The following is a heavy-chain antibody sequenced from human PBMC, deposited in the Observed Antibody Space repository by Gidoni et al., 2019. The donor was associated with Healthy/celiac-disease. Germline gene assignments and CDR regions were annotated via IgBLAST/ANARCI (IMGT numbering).Heavy chain of an antibody. CDR3: AREEGYCSGGSCYSPHLYYYYYGMDV. CDR1: GFTFSGYA. V-gene: IGHV3-33*01. Sequence: QVQLVESGGGVVQPGRSLRLHCAASGFTFSGYALPWFRQAPAKGLEWVAVIWYDGSNKYYADAEKGRFTIARDNSKNTLYLQMNSLRAEDTAVYYCAREEGYCSGGSCYSPHLYYYYYGMDVWGQGTTVTVSS. J-gene: IGHJ6*02. CDR2: IWYDGSNK. D-gene: IGHD2-15*01.